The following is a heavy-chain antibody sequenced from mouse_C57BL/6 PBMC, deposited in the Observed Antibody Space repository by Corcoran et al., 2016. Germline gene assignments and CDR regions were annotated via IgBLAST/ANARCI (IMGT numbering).Heavy chain of an antibody. J-gene: IGHJ1*03. CDR3: ARGRDPYFDV. CDR1: GYSFTSYY. CDR2: IYPGSGNT. Sequence: QVQLQQSGPELVKPGASVKISCKASGYSFTSYYIHWVKQRPGQGLEWIGWIYPGSGNTKYNEKFKGKATLTADTSSSTAYMQLSSLTSEDSAVYYCARGRDPYFDVWGTGTTVTVSS. V-gene: IGHV1-66*01.